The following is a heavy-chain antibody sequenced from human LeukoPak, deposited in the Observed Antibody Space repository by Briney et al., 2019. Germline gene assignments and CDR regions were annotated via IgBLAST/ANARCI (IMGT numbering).Heavy chain of an antibody. D-gene: IGHD3-10*01. V-gene: IGHV3-30*02. J-gene: IGHJ4*02. Sequence: PGGSLTLSCAASGFTFSSYGVHWVRQAPGKGLEWVAFIRPDGSNKYYADSVKGRFTISRDNAKNSLYLQINSLRVEDTAVYYCARYDLLIKGSWRKYYIDYWGQGTLVTVSS. CDR3: ARYDLLIKGSWRKYYIDY. CDR1: GFTFSSYG. CDR2: IRPDGSNK.